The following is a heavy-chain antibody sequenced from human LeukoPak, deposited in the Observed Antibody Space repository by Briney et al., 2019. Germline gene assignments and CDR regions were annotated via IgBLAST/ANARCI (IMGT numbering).Heavy chain of an antibody. Sequence: PSETLSLTCTVSGGSISSSNYYWGWIRQPPGKGLAWIGSIFYSGTTYYNPSLKSRVTISVDTSKNQFSLKLSSVTAADTAVYYCARPKTNSGDIDYWGQGTLVTVSS. J-gene: IGHJ4*02. CDR3: ARPKTNSGDIDY. CDR2: IFYSGTT. D-gene: IGHD3-10*01. CDR1: GGSISSSNYY. V-gene: IGHV4-39*01.